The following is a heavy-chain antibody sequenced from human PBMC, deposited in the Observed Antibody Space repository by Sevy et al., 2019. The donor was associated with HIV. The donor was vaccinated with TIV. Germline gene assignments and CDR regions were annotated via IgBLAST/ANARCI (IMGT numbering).Heavy chain of an antibody. CDR1: EFTISDYSDYH. CDR2: ISGSGGTI. V-gene: IGHV3-11*01. Sequence: GGSLRLSCAASEFTISDYSDYHMAWIRQAPGKGLECIAYISGSGGTIYYADSVRGRFIISRDNAKKSLYLHMNSLRTENTAVYYCARDPVRGARPLFTYFYFDLWGRGTPVTVSS. J-gene: IGHJ2*01. CDR3: ARDPVRGARPLFTYFYFDL. D-gene: IGHD3-10*01.